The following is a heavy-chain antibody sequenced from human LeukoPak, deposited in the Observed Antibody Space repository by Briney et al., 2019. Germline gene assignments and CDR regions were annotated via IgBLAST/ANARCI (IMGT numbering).Heavy chain of an antibody. CDR3: ANGNSNSPKDY. V-gene: IGHV3-23*01. J-gene: IGHJ4*01. CDR1: GFTFSDYA. D-gene: IGHD2-2*01. Sequence: GGSLRLSCAASGFTFSDYAMSWLRQAPGRGLEWVSAISDSGVDTYYADSVKGRFTMSRDNSKSALYLQMNRLRAEDTAVYYCANGNSNSPKDYWGHGTLVTVSS. CDR2: ISDSGVDT.